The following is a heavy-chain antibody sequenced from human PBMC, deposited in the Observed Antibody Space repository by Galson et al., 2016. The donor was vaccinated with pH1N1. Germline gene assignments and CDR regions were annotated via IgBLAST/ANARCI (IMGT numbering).Heavy chain of an antibody. CDR1: GFTFRSYG. V-gene: IGHV3-23*01. D-gene: IGHD3-16*01. Sequence: SLRLSCAASGFTFRSYGMSWVRQVPGKGLEWVSAINGNGDDIYYADSVKGRSAISRDNSKNTLDLQMNSLRGEDTAVYYCVKAVGGDYWGQGTLVTVSS. J-gene: IGHJ4*02. CDR2: INGNGDDI. CDR3: VKAVGGDY.